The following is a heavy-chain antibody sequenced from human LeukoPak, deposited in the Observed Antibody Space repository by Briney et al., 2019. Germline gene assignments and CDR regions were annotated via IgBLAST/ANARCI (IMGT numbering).Heavy chain of an antibody. CDR1: GGSISSGDYY. D-gene: IGHD3-10*01. CDR2: MYHSGST. Sequence: SETLSLTCTVSGGSISSGDYYWSWIRQPPGKGLEWIGEMYHSGSTNYNPSLKSRVTISVDKPKNQFSLKLSSVTAADTAVYYCARDLAGHYYGSGSYYKDSDYWGQGTLVTVSS. V-gene: IGHV4-39*07. J-gene: IGHJ4*02. CDR3: ARDLAGHYYGSGSYYKDSDY.